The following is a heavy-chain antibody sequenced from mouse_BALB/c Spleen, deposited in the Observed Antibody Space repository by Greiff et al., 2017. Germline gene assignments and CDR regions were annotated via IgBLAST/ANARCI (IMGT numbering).Heavy chain of an antibody. CDR2: INSNGGST. CDR1: GFTFSSYG. Sequence: EVQRVESGGGLVQPGGSLKLSCAASGFTFSSYGMSWVRQTPDKRLELVATINSNGGSTYYPDSVKGRFTISRDNAKNTLYLQMSSLKSEDTAMYYCARDGRAWFAYWGQGTLVTVSA. V-gene: IGHV5-6-3*01. J-gene: IGHJ3*01. CDR3: ARDGRAWFAY.